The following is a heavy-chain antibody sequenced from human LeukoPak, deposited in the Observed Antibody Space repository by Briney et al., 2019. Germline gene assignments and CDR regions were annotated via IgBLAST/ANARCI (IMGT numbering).Heavy chain of an antibody. D-gene: IGHD3-10*01. CDR3: AKHTAISGSHRTLGFDY. Sequence: PGGSLRLSCAVSGGTFSSYAVSWVRQAPGKGLEWVAVISFDGSNKYYADSVKGRFTISRDNSKNTLYLQMNSLRADDTYVYYCAKHTAISGSHRTLGFDYWGQGTLVIVSS. J-gene: IGHJ4*02. V-gene: IGHV3-30*18. CDR2: ISFDGSNK. CDR1: GGTFSSYA.